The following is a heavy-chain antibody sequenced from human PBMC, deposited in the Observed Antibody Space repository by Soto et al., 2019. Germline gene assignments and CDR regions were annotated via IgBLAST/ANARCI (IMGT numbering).Heavy chain of an antibody. D-gene: IGHD3-10*01. CDR3: ARNHGSVVRGVYDY. CDR2: ISNTGSTI. J-gene: IGHJ4*02. V-gene: IGHV3-48*01. CDR1: GFTFTSYD. Sequence: GGSLRLSCVASGFTFTSYDLNWVRQAPGKGLEWVSHISNTGSTIFYTDSVKGRFTISRDNAKNSLYLQMSSLRAEDTAVYYCARNHGSVVRGVYDYWGQGTLVTVSS.